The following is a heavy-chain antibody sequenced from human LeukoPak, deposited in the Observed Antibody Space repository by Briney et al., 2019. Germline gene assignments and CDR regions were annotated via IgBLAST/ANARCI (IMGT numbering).Heavy chain of an antibody. D-gene: IGHD4/OR15-4a*01. CDR1: GGSFSGYY. CDR2: INHSGST. J-gene: IGHJ6*03. V-gene: IGHV4-34*01. CDR3: ARDQVLSSPTPLYYYYMDV. Sequence: SETLSLTCAVYGGSFSGYYWSWIRQPPGKGLEWIGEINHSGSTNYNPSLKSRVTISVDTSKNQFSLKLSSVTAADTAVYYCARDQVLSSPTPLYYYYMDVWGKGTTVTVSS.